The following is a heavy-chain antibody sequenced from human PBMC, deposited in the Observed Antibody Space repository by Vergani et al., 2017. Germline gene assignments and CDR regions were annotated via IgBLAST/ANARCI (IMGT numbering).Heavy chain of an antibody. D-gene: IGHD3-22*01. CDR2: IFSNDEK. Sequence: QVTLKESGPVLVKPTETLTLTCTVSGFSLSNARMGVSWIRQPPGKALEWLAHIFSNDEKSYSTSLKSTLTISKDTSKSQVVLTMTNMDPVDTATYYCARLTRYYYDSSGYHDYWGQGTLVTGSS. CDR3: ARLTRYYYDSSGYHDY. J-gene: IGHJ4*02. V-gene: IGHV2-26*01. CDR1: GFSLSNARMG.